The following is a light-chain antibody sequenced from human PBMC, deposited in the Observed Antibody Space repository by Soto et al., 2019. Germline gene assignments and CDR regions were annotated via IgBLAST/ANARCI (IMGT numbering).Light chain of an antibody. CDR3: SSYSSSSTV. CDR2: EVS. J-gene: IGLJ1*01. CDR1: SSDVGSYNY. Sequence: QSALTQPASVSGSPGQSITISCTGTSSDVGSYNYVSWYQQHPGKAPKLMIYEVSTRPSGVSSRFSGSKSGNTASLTISGLQAEDEADYYCSSYSSSSTVFGTGTKLTVL. V-gene: IGLV2-14*01.